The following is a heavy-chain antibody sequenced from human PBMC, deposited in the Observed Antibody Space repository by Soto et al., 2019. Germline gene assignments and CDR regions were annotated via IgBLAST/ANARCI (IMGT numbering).Heavy chain of an antibody. CDR3: ARGGNDAGGPRCGY. CDR2: IYYSGST. D-gene: IGHD2-15*01. Sequence: SETLSLTCTVSGGSISSGGYYWSWIRQHPGKGLEWIGYIYYSGSTYYNPSLKSRVTISVHTSKNQCSLKLSSVTAADTAVYYSARGGNDAGGPRCGYWGQGTRVTVSS. CDR1: GGSISSGGYY. J-gene: IGHJ4*02. V-gene: IGHV4-31*03.